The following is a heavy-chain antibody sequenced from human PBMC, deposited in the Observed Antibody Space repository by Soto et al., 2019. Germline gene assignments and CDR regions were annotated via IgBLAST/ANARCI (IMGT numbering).Heavy chain of an antibody. CDR3: STLPRNRRGFPLNC. D-gene: IGHD3-22*01. CDR1: GFTFRDYA. J-gene: IGHJ4*02. V-gene: IGHV3-49*03. CDR2: IRSEAYGGTP. Sequence: GGSLRLSCSGSGFTFRDYALTWFRQTPGKGLECVGFIRSEAYGGTPDYAASVQGRFTISRDDFRGVAYLQMDSLRSEDTGTNYCSTLPRNRRGFPLNCWGQGTQVTVSS.